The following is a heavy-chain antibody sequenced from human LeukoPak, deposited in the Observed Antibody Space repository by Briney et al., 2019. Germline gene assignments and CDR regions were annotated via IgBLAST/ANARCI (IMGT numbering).Heavy chain of an antibody. Sequence: GASVLEICNDSGYTFSDFYLHGVWQAPGQGLEWMGWINPNSGGTNYAQKFQGRVTMTRYTTITTAYMELSRLRSDDAAVYYCARDNEFPVFRYAFYVWGRNKGHRV. V-gene: IGHV1-2*02. CDR2: INPNSGGT. J-gene: IGHJ3*01. CDR1: GYTFSDFY. D-gene: IGHD1-1*01. CDR3: ARDNEFPVFRYAFYV.